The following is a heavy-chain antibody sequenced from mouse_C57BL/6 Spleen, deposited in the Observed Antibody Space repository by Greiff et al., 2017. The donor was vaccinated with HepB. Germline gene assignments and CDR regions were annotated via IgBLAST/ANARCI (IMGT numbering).Heavy chain of an antibody. V-gene: IGHV1-69*01. CDR2: IDPSDSYT. J-gene: IGHJ4*01. CDR1: GYTFTSYW. Sequence: QVQLQQPGAELVMPGASVKLSCKASGYTFTSYWMHWVKQRPGQGLEWIGEIDPSDSYTNYNQKFKGKSTLTVDKSSSPAYLQISSLTSEDSAVYYCARRSRYAMDYLGQGASVTVAS. CDR3: ARRSRYAMDY.